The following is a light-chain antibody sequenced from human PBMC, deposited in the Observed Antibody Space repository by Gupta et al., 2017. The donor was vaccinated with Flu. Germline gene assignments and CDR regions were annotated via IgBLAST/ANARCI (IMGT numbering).Light chain of an antibody. Sequence: QSALNQPPSASGSPGQPVTLSCTGTSSDIGGSDYVSWYQQHPGKAPKLIIYEVTKRSSGVPDRFSGSKSANTASLIVSGLQPEDEADYYCSSYGGNNNVVFGGGTKVTVL. V-gene: IGLV2-8*01. CDR3: SSYGGNNNVV. J-gene: IGLJ2*01. CDR1: SSDIGGSDY. CDR2: EVT.